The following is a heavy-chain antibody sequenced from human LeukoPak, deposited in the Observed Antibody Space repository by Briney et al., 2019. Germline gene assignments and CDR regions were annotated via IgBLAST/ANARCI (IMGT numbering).Heavy chain of an antibody. Sequence: PGGSLRLXCAASGFTFSSYSMNWVRQAPGKALEWVSSISSSSSYIHSADSVRGRFTISRDNAKNSLFLQMNSLRAEDTAVYYCARDEWGDAFDIWGQGTMVTVFS. D-gene: IGHD1-26*01. CDR1: GFTFSSYS. V-gene: IGHV3-21*01. CDR2: ISSSSSYI. J-gene: IGHJ3*02. CDR3: ARDEWGDAFDI.